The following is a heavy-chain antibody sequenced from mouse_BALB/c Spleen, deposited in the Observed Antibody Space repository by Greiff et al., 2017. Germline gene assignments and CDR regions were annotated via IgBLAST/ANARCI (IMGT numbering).Heavy chain of an antibody. V-gene: IGHV5-4*02. Sequence: EVKVVESGGGLVKPGGSLKLSCAASGFTFSDYYMYWVRQTPEKRLEWVATISDGGSYTYYPDSVKGRFTISRDNAKNNLYLQMSSLKSEDTAMYYCARDGYGNYAWFAYWGQGTLVTVSA. D-gene: IGHD2-10*02. CDR2: ISDGGSYT. CDR3: ARDGYGNYAWFAY. J-gene: IGHJ3*01. CDR1: GFTFSDYY.